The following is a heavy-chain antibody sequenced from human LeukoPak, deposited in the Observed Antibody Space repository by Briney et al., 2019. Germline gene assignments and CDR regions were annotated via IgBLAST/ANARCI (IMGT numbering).Heavy chain of an antibody. D-gene: IGHD3-10*01. CDR2: ISGSGGST. J-gene: IGHJ3*02. CDR3: AKGVRITMVRGAFDI. V-gene: IGHV3-23*01. Sequence: GGSLRLSCAASGFTFSSYAMSWVRQAPGKGLEWVSAISGSGGSTYYADSVKGRFTISRDNSKNMLYLQMNSLRAEDTALYYCAKGVRITMVRGAFDIWGQGTMVTVSS. CDR1: GFTFSSYA.